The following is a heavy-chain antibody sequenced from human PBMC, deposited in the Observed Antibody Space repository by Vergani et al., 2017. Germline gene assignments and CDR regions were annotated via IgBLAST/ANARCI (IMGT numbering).Heavy chain of an antibody. CDR3: ARSSCGGDCYDFDY. J-gene: IGHJ4*02. Sequence: PSETLSLTCPVSGGSVDNRDYYWGWIRRPPGKGLEWIGSFSKGGTTSLHPSVKSRVAISSDTAKNRFSLKLTSVSAADTAVYYCARSSCGGDCYDFDYLGQGILVTIS. V-gene: IGHV4-39*01. CDR2: FSKGGTT. CDR1: GGSVDNRDYY. D-gene: IGHD2-21*02.